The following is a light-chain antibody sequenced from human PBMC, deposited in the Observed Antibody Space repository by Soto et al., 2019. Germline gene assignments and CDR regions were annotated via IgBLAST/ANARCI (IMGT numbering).Light chain of an antibody. Sequence: EIVLTQSPGALSLSPGERATLSCSASQSVDRNYLAWYQQKPGQAPRLLIYVASNRATGIPDRFSGSGSGTDFTLTISRLEPEDFEVYYCQQYGSSPLTLAGGTKVDI. V-gene: IGKV3-20*01. CDR1: QSVDRNY. J-gene: IGKJ4*01. CDR3: QQYGSSPLT. CDR2: VAS.